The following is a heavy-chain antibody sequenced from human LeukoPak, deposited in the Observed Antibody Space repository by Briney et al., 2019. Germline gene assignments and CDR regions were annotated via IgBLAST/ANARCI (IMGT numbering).Heavy chain of an antibody. CDR3: AKDRTGNSDAFDI. D-gene: IGHD4-23*01. Sequence: GGSLRLSCATSGFTFSYYGLHWVRQAPGKGLEWVAFIRYDGSNKYYADSVKGRFTISRDNSKNTLYLQMSSLRAEDTAVYYCAKDRTGNSDAFDIWGQGTMVTVSS. CDR1: GFTFSYYG. CDR2: IRYDGSNK. J-gene: IGHJ3*02. V-gene: IGHV3-30*02.